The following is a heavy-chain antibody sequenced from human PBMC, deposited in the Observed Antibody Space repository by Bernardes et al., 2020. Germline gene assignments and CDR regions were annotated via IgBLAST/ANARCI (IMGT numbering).Heavy chain of an antibody. CDR3: SRDSGSYYERVDI. V-gene: IGHV1-18*01. J-gene: IGHJ3*02. CDR1: GYIFTNYG. Sequence: ASVKVSCKASGYIFTNYGITWVRQAPGQGPEWMGWISGGTGNTNYGQQFQGRVTMTIDTSTSTAYMELRSLRSDDTAVYYCSRDSGSYYERVDIWGQGTVVTVSS. D-gene: IGHD1-26*01. CDR2: ISGGTGNT.